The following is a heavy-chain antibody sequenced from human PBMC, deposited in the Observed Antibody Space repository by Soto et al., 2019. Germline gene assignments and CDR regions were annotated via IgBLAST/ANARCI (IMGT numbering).Heavy chain of an antibody. D-gene: IGHD3-10*01. Sequence: QITLKESGPTLVKPTQTLTLTCTFSGFSLSASGVGVGWIRQPPGKAREWLAIIYWNDEKRYSPSLKNRLTITKDTSKKQVVLTMTSMDPVDTATYYCVQSPGGDLWLIFDSWGQGTLVTVSS. J-gene: IGHJ4*02. V-gene: IGHV2-5*01. CDR3: VQSPGGDLWLIFDS. CDR1: GFSLSASGVG. CDR2: IYWNDEK.